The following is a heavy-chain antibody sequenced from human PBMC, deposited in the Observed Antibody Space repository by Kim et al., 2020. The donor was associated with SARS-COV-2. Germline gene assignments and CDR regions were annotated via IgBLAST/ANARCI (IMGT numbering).Heavy chain of an antibody. CDR1: GGSISSSSYY. CDR3: AKLGGNSWYYFDY. J-gene: IGHJ4*02. V-gene: IGHV4-39*01. D-gene: IGHD1-26*01. Sequence: SETLSLTCTVSGGSISSSSYYWGWIRQPPGKGLEWIGSIYYSGSTYYNPSLKSRVTISVDTSKNQFSLKVTSVTAADTAVYYCAKLGGNSWYYFDYWGQGTLVTVSS. CDR2: IYYSGST.